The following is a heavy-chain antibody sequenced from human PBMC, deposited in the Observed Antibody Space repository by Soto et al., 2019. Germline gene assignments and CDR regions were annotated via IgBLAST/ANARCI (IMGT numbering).Heavy chain of an antibody. J-gene: IGHJ5*01. CDR2: IYKSTTT. CDR3: ARGRYCLTGRCFPNWFDS. V-gene: IGHV4-30-4*01. CDR1: GDSISTVDYF. D-gene: IGHD2-15*01. Sequence: SETLSLTCSVSGDSISTVDYFWAWIRQPPGQALEYIGYIYKSTTTYYNPSFESRVAISLDTSKSQFSLTVTSVTAADTAVYFCARGRYCLTGRCFPNWFDSWGPGTLVTVFS.